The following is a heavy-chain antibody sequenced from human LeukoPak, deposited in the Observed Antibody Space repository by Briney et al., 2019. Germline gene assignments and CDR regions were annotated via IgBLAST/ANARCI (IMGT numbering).Heavy chain of an antibody. CDR3: ASLRQLQSGG. CDR1: GLTFSSYE. Sequence: GGSLRLSCAASGLTFSSYEIDWVRQAPGKGLEWVAYISVGGDTTHYADSVKDRFTVSRDDAENSGYLQMIRLRADDSAVSYCASLRQLQSGGWGQGTLVTVSS. CDR2: ISVGGDTT. D-gene: IGHD3-10*01. V-gene: IGHV3-48*03. J-gene: IGHJ4*02.